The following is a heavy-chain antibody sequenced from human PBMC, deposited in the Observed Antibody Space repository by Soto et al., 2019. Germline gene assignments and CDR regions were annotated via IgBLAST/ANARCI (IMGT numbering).Heavy chain of an antibody. V-gene: IGHV1-2*02. J-gene: IGHJ4*02. D-gene: IGHD6-19*01. CDR2: INPNSGGT. CDR1: GYTFTGYY. CDR3: ARVHSSGWYMLDY. Sequence: ASVKVSCKASGYTFTGYYMHWVRQAPGQGLEWMGWINPNSGGTNYAQKFQGRVTMTRDTSISTAYMELSRLRSDDTAVYYCARVHSSGWYMLDYWGQGTLVTVSS.